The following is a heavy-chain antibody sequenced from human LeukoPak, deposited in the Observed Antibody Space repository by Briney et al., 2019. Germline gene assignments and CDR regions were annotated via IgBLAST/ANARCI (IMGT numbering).Heavy chain of an antibody. CDR1: GFTFSSYA. V-gene: IGHV3-30*04. CDR2: ISYDGSNK. Sequence: GGSLRLSCAASGFTFSSYAMHWVRQAPGKGLEWVAVISYDGSNKYYADSVKGRFTISRDNSKNTLYLQMNSLRAEDTAVYYCASYIAVAGTPFDYWGQGTLVTVSS. D-gene: IGHD6-19*01. CDR3: ASYIAVAGTPFDY. J-gene: IGHJ4*02.